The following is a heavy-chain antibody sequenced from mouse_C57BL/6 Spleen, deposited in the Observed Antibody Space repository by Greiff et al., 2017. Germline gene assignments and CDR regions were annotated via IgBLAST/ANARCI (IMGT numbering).Heavy chain of an antibody. CDR1: GYTFTSYW. J-gene: IGHJ3*01. V-gene: IGHV1-61*01. D-gene: IGHD2-10*02. CDR2: IYPSDSET. Sequence: QVQLQQPGAELVRPGSSVKLSCKASGYTFTSYWMDWVKQRPGQGLEWIGNIYPSDSETHYNQKFKDKATLTVDKSSSTAYMQPSSLTSEDSAVYYGARGGAYGNLAWFAYWGQGTLVTVSA. CDR3: ARGGAYGNLAWFAY.